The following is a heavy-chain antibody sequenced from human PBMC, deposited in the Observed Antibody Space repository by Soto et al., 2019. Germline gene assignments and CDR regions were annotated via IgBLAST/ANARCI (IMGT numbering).Heavy chain of an antibody. CDR1: GFIVSSNY. V-gene: IGHV3-53*04. J-gene: IGHJ4*02. D-gene: IGHD3-10*01. Sequence: GGSLRLSCAASGFIVSSNYMTWVRQAPGKGLEWVSLLYNGGATHYAASVKGRFTISSHSSQNTMFLQMNSLRTEDTATYYCVRGRYGSEIHWGQGTKVTVSS. CDR2: LYNGGAT. CDR3: VRGRYGSEIH.